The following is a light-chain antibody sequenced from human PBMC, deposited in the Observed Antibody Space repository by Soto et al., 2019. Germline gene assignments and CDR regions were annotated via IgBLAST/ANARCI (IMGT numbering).Light chain of an antibody. J-gene: IGKJ5*01. CDR2: GAS. V-gene: IGKV3-15*01. Sequence: EIVMTQSPATLSVSPGERATLSCRASQSVSSNLAWYQQKPGQALRLLIYGASTRATGIPARFSGSGSGTEFTLTISSLQSEDFAVYYCQQYNIWPPITFGQGTRLEIK. CDR3: QQYNIWPPIT. CDR1: QSVSSN.